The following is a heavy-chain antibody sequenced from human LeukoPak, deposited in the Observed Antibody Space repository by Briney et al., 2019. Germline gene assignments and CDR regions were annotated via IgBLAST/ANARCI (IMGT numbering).Heavy chain of an antibody. CDR2: ISGSGGST. V-gene: IGHV3-23*01. D-gene: IGHD1-26*01. Sequence: PGGSLRLSCAASGFTFSRYAMSWARQAPGKGLEWVSAISGSGGSTYYADSVKGRFTISRDNSKNTLYLQMNSLRAEDTAVYYCAKEEVGVTGYFDYWGQGTLVTVSS. J-gene: IGHJ4*02. CDR3: AKEEVGVTGYFDY. CDR1: GFTFSRYA.